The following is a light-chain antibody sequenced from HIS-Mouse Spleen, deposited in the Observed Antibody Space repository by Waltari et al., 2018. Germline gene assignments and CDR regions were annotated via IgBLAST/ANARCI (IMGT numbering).Light chain of an antibody. CDR2: DVS. Sequence: QSALTQPASVSGSPGQSITISCPGTSSDVGGYNYVPWYQQHPGKAPKLMIYDVSNRPSGVSNRFSGSKSGNTASLTISGLQAEDEADYYCSSYTSSSPLFGGGTKLTVL. J-gene: IGLJ2*01. V-gene: IGLV2-14*03. CDR1: SSDVGGYNY. CDR3: SSYTSSSPL.